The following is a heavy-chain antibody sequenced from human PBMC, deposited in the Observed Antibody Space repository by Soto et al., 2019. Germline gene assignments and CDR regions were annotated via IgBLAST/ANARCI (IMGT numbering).Heavy chain of an antibody. V-gene: IGHV1-69*08. D-gene: IGHD6-19*01. J-gene: IGHJ2*01. CDR1: GGTFSCYT. CDR2: IIPILGIA. CDR3: AREHWLRDYFYL. Sequence: QVQLVQSGAEVKKPGSSVKVSCKASGGTFSCYTISWVRQAPGQGLEWMGRIIPILGIANYAQKFQGRVTITADKSTCTAYMELSSLRSEGTAVLYCAREHWLRDYFYLWGRAPLITVSS.